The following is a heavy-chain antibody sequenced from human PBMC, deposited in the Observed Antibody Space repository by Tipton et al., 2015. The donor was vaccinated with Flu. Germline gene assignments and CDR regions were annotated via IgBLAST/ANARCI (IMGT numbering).Heavy chain of an antibody. CDR3: VGGGFLAH. D-gene: IGHD4-23*01. CDR1: GYSIRSSNYY. V-gene: IGHV4-39*01. CDR2: IFHSGNS. J-gene: IGHJ4*02. Sequence: TLSLTCAVSGYSIRSSNYYWGWIRQPPGKGLEWIGNIFHSGNSYHNPSLKSRVTISVDTSKNQFSLKLSSVTAADTAAYYCVGGGFLAHWGQGILVTVSS.